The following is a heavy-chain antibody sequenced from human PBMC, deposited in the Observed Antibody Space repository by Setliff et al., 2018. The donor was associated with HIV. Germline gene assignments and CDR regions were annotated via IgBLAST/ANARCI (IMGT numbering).Heavy chain of an antibody. CDR3: ARGHYSSSSG. V-gene: IGHV3-7*03. CDR1: GFTFSNNW. Sequence: PGGSLRLSCAASGFTFSNNWMSWVRQAPGKGLEWVASIKQDGSEKYYVDSVKGRFTISRDNAKNSLYLQMNSLRAEDTAVYYCARGHYSSSSGWGQGALVTVSS. J-gene: IGHJ4*02. CDR2: IKQDGSEK. D-gene: IGHD6-6*01.